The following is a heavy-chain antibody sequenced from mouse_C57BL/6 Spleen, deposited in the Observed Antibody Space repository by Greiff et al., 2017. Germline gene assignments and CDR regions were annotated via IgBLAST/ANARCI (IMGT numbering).Heavy chain of an antibody. J-gene: IGHJ2*01. CDR2: IRNKANNHAA. CDR1: GFTFSDAW. V-gene: IGHV6-6*01. CDR3: TRYYYGSNPLDY. Sequence: EVQLQQSGGGLVQPGGSMKLSCAASGFTFSDAWMDWVRQSPEKGLEWVAEIRNKANNHAAYYAESVKGRFTISRDDSKSSVYLQMNSLRAEDTGIYYCTRYYYGSNPLDYWGQGTTLTVSS. D-gene: IGHD1-1*01.